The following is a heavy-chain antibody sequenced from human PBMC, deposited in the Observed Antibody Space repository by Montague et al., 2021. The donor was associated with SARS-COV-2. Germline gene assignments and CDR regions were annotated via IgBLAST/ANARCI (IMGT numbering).Heavy chain of an antibody. CDR2: IHYSGST. CDR1: GCSISSSSYY. J-gene: IGHJ5*02. V-gene: IGHV4-39*01. CDR3: AAQSSGGYCSSSSCYVWFDP. D-gene: IGHD2-2*01. Sequence: SETLSLTCTVSGCSISSSSYYWGWIRQPPGKGLEWIGSIHYSGSTYYXXXLKSRVTISVDTSKKHFSLKLSSVTAADTAVYFCAAQSSGGYCSSSSCYVWFDPWGQGTLVTVSS.